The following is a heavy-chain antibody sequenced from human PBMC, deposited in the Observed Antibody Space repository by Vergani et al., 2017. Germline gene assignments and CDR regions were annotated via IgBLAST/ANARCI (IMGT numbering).Heavy chain of an antibody. Sequence: EVQLLESGGGLVQPGGSLRLSCAASGFTFSSYAMSWVRQAPGKGLEWVSAISGSGGSTYYADSVKGRFTIARDNSKSTLYLQMNSLRAEDTAVYYCARDPDYYDSSGYRNDAFDIWGQGTMVTVSS. CDR2: ISGSGGST. J-gene: IGHJ3*02. CDR1: GFTFSSYA. V-gene: IGHV3-23*01. CDR3: ARDPDYYDSSGYRNDAFDI. D-gene: IGHD3-22*01.